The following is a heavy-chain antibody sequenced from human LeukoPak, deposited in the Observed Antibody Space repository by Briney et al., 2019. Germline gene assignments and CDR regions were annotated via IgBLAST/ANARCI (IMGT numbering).Heavy chain of an antibody. CDR1: GGSFSGYY. Sequence: ASETLSLTCAVYGGSFSGYYWSWIRQPPGKGLEWIGEINHSGSTNYNPSLKSRVTISVDTSKNQFSLKLSSVTAAGTAVYYCAIQRWLQFHWGQGTLVTVSS. J-gene: IGHJ4*02. CDR2: INHSGST. D-gene: IGHD5-24*01. V-gene: IGHV4-34*01. CDR3: AIQRWLQFH.